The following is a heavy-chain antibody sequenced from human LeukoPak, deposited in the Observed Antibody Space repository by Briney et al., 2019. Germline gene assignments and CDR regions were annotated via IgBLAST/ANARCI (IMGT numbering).Heavy chain of an antibody. CDR1: GFTFNHFA. Sequence: GGSLRLSCAASGFTFNHFAMHWVRQAPGKGLEWVAVISYDGNNKYHADSVKGRLTISRDNSKNTLYLQMNSLRAEDTAVYYCARSHRGYFDWYHFDYWGQGTLVTVSS. CDR3: ARSHRGYFDWYHFDY. V-gene: IGHV3-30*14. D-gene: IGHD3-9*01. CDR2: ISYDGNNK. J-gene: IGHJ4*02.